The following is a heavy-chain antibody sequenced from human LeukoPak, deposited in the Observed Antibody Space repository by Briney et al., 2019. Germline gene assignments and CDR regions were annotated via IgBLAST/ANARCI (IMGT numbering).Heavy chain of an antibody. CDR2: IYYSGST. Sequence: SETLSLTCTVSGGSISSSSYYWGWIRQPPGKGLEWIGSIYYSGSTYYNPSLKSRVTISVDTSKNQFSLKLSSVTAADTAVYCCARGGIVVVTVFDYWGQGTLVTVSS. CDR3: ARGGIVVVTVFDY. D-gene: IGHD2-21*02. J-gene: IGHJ4*02. V-gene: IGHV4-39*07. CDR1: GGSISSSSYY.